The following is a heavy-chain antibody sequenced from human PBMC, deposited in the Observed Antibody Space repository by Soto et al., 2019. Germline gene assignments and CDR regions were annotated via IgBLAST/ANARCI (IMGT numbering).Heavy chain of an antibody. CDR1: GFTFTSFT. J-gene: IGHJ5*02. Sequence: QVQLVESGGGVVQPGGSLSLSCATSGFTFTSFTMHWVRQAPGKGLEWIAVMSYDGARTDYAEAVKGRFTISRDTSKNTLYLQMTNQRPDDTAMYYCASDRPYGDPNWFDPWGQGTLVTVSS. D-gene: IGHD4-17*01. CDR2: MSYDGART. V-gene: IGHV3-30-3*01. CDR3: ASDRPYGDPNWFDP.